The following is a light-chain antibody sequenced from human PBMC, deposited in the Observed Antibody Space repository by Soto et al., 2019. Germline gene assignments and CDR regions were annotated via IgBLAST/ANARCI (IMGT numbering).Light chain of an antibody. J-gene: IGKJ2*01. CDR3: QQYNNWLIPEYT. CDR2: GAS. CDR1: QSVSSN. Sequence: EIVMTQSPATLSVSPGERATLSCRASQSVSSNLAWYQQKPGQAPRLLIYGASTRATGIPARFSGSGSGTEFTLTISSLQSEDFAVYYCQQYNNWLIPEYTFGQGTKLEIK. V-gene: IGKV3-15*01.